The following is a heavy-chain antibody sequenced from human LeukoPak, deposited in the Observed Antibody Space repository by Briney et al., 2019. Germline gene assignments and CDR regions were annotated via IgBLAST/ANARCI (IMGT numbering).Heavy chain of an antibody. CDR2: IKSDGSST. Sequence: PGGSLRLSRAASGYTLSSYWTHWVRQAPGKGLVWVSRIKSDGSSTTYADSVKGRFTISRDKAKNTLYLQMNSLRAGDRAVIYCAKLFYSAGMYHFDYWGQGTLVTVSS. J-gene: IGHJ4*02. D-gene: IGHD3-10*01. CDR3: AKLFYSAGMYHFDY. V-gene: IGHV3-74*01. CDR1: GYTLSSYW.